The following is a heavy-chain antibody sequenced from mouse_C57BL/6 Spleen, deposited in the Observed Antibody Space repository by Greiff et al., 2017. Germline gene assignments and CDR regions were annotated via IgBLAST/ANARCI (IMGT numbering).Heavy chain of an antibody. Sequence: EVQLVESGGGLVKPGGSLTLSCAASGFTFSDYGMHWVRQAPEKGLAWVAYISSGSSTIYYADTVKGRFTISRDNAKNTLFRQMTSLRSEDTAMYYCARSGYGSRPLDFDYWGQGTTLTVSS. CDR1: GFTFSDYG. V-gene: IGHV5-17*01. CDR2: ISSGSSTI. D-gene: IGHD1-1*01. CDR3: ARSGYGSRPLDFDY. J-gene: IGHJ2*01.